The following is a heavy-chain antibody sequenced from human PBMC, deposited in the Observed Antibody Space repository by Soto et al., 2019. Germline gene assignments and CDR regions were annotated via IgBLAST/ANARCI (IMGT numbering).Heavy chain of an antibody. V-gene: IGHV1-18*01. J-gene: IGHJ5*02. CDR1: GYTFTSYG. CDR3: ASVLVTPYYYDSSGYFAAPNDP. D-gene: IGHD3-22*01. CDR2: ISAYNGNT. Sequence: GASVKVSCKASGYTFTSYGISWVRQAPGQGLEWMGWISAYNGNTNYAQKLQGRVTMTTDTSTSTAYMEMRSLRSDDTAVYYCASVLVTPYYYDSSGYFAAPNDPWGQGTLVTVSS.